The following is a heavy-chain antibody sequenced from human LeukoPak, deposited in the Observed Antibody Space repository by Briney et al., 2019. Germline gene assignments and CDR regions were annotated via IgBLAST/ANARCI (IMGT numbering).Heavy chain of an antibody. V-gene: IGHV1-2*02. Sequence: GASVKVSCKASGYTFTGYYMHWVRQAPGQGLEWMGWINPNSGGTNYAQKFQGRVTMTRGTSISTAYMELSRLRSDDTAVYYCASYLIAAREGDAFDIWGQGTMVTVSS. D-gene: IGHD6-6*01. J-gene: IGHJ3*02. CDR3: ASYLIAAREGDAFDI. CDR1: GYTFTGYY. CDR2: INPNSGGT.